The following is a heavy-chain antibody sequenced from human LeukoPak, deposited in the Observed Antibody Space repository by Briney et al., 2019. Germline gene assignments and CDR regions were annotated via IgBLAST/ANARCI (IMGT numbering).Heavy chain of an antibody. D-gene: IGHD3-10*01. CDR2: IKQDESER. CDR1: GFSFSSYW. Sequence: GGSLRLSCEGSGFSFSSYWMTWVRQSPGKGPKWVANIKQDESERYTVDSVKGRFTISRDNAKNSVYLQMNSLEGEDTALYYCARLSAYYYGSYFYYYMDVWGKGTTVTVSS. V-gene: IGHV3-7*01. J-gene: IGHJ6*03. CDR3: ARLSAYYYGSYFYYYMDV.